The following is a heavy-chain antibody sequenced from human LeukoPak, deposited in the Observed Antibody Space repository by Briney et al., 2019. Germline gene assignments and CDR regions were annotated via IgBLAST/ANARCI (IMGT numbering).Heavy chain of an antibody. CDR3: ARDLSGPDY. CDR1: GFTFSNYW. V-gene: IGHV3-74*01. J-gene: IGHJ4*02. Sequence: GEPLRLSCAASGFTFSNYWMHWVRQAPGKGLVWVSRINNDGRSTEYADSVRGRFTISRDNDKNTLYMQMNSLRADDTAVYYCARDLSGPDYWGQGTQVTVS. CDR2: INNDGRST.